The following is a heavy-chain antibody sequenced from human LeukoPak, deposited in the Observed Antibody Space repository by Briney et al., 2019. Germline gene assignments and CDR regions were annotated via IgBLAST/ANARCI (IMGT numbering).Heavy chain of an antibody. CDR1: GGTFSSYA. V-gene: IGHV1-69*13. D-gene: IGHD6-13*01. CDR3: ARALVAAAGREQYFQH. Sequence: SVKVSCKASGGTFSSYAISWVRQAPGQGLEWMGEIIPIFGTANYAQKFQGRVTITADESTSTAYMELSSLRSEDTAVYYCARALVAAAGREQYFQHWGQGTLVTVSS. CDR2: IIPIFGTA. J-gene: IGHJ1*01.